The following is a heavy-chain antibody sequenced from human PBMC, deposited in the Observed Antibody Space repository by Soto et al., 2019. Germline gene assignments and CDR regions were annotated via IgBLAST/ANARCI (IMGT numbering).Heavy chain of an antibody. CDR1: GYTFTSYG. CDR3: ARDFRRFGARREFDY. V-gene: IGHV1-18*01. Sequence: ASVKVSCKASGYTFTSYGISWVRQAPGQGLEWMGWISAYNGNTNYAQKLQGRVTMTTETSTSTAYMELRSLRSDDTAVYYCARDFRRFGARREFDYWGQGTLVTLSS. CDR2: ISAYNGNT. J-gene: IGHJ4*02. D-gene: IGHD3-10*01.